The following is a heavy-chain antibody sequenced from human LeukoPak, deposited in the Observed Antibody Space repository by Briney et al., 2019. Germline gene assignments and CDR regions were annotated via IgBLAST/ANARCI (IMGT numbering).Heavy chain of an antibody. D-gene: IGHD3-22*01. CDR3: ARDRFDDSNGYYYHYYYYMDV. CDR1: GGSISDYY. Sequence: SETLSLTCTVSGGSISDYYWNWIRQPPGKGLEWIGYMSYSGSTNYNPSLKSRVTISVDMSKNQFSLKLSSVTAADTAVYYCARDRFDDSNGYYYHYYYYMDVWGKGTTVTVSS. J-gene: IGHJ6*03. V-gene: IGHV4-59*12. CDR2: MSYSGST.